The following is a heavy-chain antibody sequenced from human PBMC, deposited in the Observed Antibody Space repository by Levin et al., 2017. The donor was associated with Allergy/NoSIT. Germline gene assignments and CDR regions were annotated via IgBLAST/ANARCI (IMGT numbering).Heavy chain of an antibody. D-gene: IGHD3-10*01. V-gene: IGHV3-66*01. CDR2: IYRGGTT. J-gene: IGHJ6*03. CDR3: ARRYYGLGTYYMDV. Sequence: PGGSLRFSCAASGFTVSSNYMSWVRQAPGKGLEWVSLIYRGGTTYYADSVKGRFTISRDNSNNTLYLQMNSLRAEDTAVYYCARRYYGLGTYYMDVWGKGTTVTVAS. CDR1: GFTVSSNY.